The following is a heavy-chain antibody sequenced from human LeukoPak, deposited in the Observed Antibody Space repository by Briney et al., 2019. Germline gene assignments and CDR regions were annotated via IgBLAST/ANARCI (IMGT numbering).Heavy chain of an antibody. D-gene: IGHD3-3*01. CDR2: IIPIYGRA. CDR1: GGSFTSYG. J-gene: IGHJ4*02. CDR3: AAGGAYEFRDDY. V-gene: IGHV1-69*13. Sequence: AASVKVSCKASGGSFTSYGISWVRQAPGQGLEWMGKIIPIYGRANYGQKFQGRVTITADELTTTSYMELSSLTAEDMAAYYCAAGGAYEFRDDYWGQGTLVTVSS.